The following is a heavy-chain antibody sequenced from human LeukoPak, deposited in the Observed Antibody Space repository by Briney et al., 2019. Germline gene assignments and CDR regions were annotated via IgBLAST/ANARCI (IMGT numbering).Heavy chain of an antibody. Sequence: GGSLRLSCAASGFTFSDYYMSWIRQAPGKGLEWVSYISSSGSTIYYADSVKGRFTISRDNAKNSLYLQMNSLRAEDTAVYYCARERAYYYDSSGYYYADYWGQGTLVTVSS. V-gene: IGHV3-11*01. D-gene: IGHD3-22*01. CDR2: ISSSGSTI. CDR3: ARERAYYYDSSGYYYADY. CDR1: GFTFSDYY. J-gene: IGHJ4*02.